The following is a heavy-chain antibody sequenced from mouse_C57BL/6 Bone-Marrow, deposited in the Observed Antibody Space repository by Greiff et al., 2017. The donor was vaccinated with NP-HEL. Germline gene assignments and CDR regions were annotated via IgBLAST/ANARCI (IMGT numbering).Heavy chain of an antibody. V-gene: IGHV1-54*01. CDR3: ARSGSSGYVGFAY. CDR1: GYAFTNYL. CDR2: INPGSGGT. D-gene: IGHD3-2*02. Sequence: QVQLQQSGAELVRPGTSVKVSCKASGYAFTNYLIEWVKQRPGQGLEWIGVINPGSGGTNYNEKFKGKATLTADKSSSTAYMQLSSLTSEDSAVYFCARSGSSGYVGFAYWGQGTLVTVSA. J-gene: IGHJ3*01.